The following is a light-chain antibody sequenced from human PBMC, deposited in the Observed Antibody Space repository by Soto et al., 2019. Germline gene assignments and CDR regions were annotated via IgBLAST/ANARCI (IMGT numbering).Light chain of an antibody. J-gene: IGLJ3*02. V-gene: IGLV7-46*01. Sequence: QAVVTQEPSLTVSPGGTVTLTCGSSTGAVTSGHYPFWFQQKPGQAPRTLIYDTSNKHSWTPARFSGSLLGGKAALTLSGAQPEDKAEYYCLLSYSGARPVVFGGGTKLTVL. CDR2: DTS. CDR1: TGAVTSGHY. CDR3: LLSYSGARPVV.